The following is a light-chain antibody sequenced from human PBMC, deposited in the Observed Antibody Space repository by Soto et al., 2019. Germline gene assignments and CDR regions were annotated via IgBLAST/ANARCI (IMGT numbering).Light chain of an antibody. Sequence: DIVMTQSPDSLAVSLGESATINCKSSQSVLYSSNNKNYLAWYQQKPGQPPKLLIYWASTRESGVPDRFSGSGSGTDFTHTISSLQAEDVAVYYCQQYYSSPQTFGQGTKGES. J-gene: IGKJ1*01. CDR2: WAS. V-gene: IGKV4-1*01. CDR1: QSVLYSSNNKNY. CDR3: QQYYSSPQT.